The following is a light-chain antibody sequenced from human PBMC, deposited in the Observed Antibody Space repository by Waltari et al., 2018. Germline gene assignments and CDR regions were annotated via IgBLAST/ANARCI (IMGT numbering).Light chain of an antibody. V-gene: IGLV2-8*01. Sequence: QSALTQPPSASGSPRQSVTVSCTATSSDVGGYNYVSWYQQHPGKAPKLMIYEVNKRPSGVPDRFSGSKSGNTASMTVSGLQAEDEADYDCSSFAGSSKLGVFGTGTKVTV. CDR2: EVN. J-gene: IGLJ1*01. CDR1: SSDVGGYNY. CDR3: SSFAGSSKLGV.